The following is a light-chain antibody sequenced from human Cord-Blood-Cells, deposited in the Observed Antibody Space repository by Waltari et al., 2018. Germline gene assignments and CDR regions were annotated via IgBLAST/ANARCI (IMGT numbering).Light chain of an antibody. Sequence: EIVMTQSPDSLAVSLGERATINCKSSQSVLYSSNNKNYLAWYQQKPGQPHKLLIYWASTRESGVPDRFSGSGSGTDFTLTISSLQAEDVAVYYCQQYYSTPWTFGQGTKVEIK. CDR2: WAS. CDR1: QSVLYSSNNKNY. J-gene: IGKJ1*01. V-gene: IGKV4-1*01. CDR3: QQYYSTPWT.